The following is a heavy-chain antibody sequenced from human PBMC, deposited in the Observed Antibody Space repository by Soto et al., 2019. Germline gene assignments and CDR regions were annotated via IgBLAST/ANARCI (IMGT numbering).Heavy chain of an antibody. CDR3: AKDAGGSFYSTAGYDFGL. J-gene: IGHJ4*01. D-gene: IGHD3-3*01. V-gene: IGHV3-23*01. Sequence: EVQLLESGGGLVQPGGSLRISCTASAFAFSNYAMSWVRQAPGKGLEWVAVISDSGGVTYYADFVRGRFTISRDNSKNTLYLQINSLRADDTGVYYCAKDAGGSFYSTAGYDFGLWGHRTLVTVSS. CDR1: AFAFSNYA. CDR2: ISDSGGVT.